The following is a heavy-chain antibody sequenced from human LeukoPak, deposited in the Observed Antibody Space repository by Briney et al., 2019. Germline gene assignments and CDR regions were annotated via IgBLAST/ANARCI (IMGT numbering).Heavy chain of an antibody. D-gene: IGHD3-10*02. V-gene: IGHV3-21*01. CDR3: AELGITMIGGV. CDR1: GFTFSSYA. J-gene: IGHJ6*04. CDR2: ITSSSSYT. Sequence: GGSLRLSCAASGFTFSSYAMSWVRQAPGKGLEWISSITSSSSYTFYADSVKGRFTISRDNAKNSLYLQMNSLRAEDTAVYYCAELGITMIGGVWGEGTTVTISS.